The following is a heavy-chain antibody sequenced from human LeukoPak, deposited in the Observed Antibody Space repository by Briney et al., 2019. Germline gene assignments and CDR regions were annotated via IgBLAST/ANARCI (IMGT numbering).Heavy chain of an antibody. CDR1: GGSISSYY. J-gene: IGHJ5*02. V-gene: IGHV4-59*01. CDR3: ARGPRPMVRGVRGFDP. Sequence: SETLSLTCTVSGGSISSYYWSWIRQPPGKGLEWIGYIYYSGSTNYNPSLKSRVTISVDTSKNQFSLKLSSVTAADTAVYYCARGPRPMVRGVRGFDPWGQGTLVTVSS. D-gene: IGHD3-10*01. CDR2: IYYSGST.